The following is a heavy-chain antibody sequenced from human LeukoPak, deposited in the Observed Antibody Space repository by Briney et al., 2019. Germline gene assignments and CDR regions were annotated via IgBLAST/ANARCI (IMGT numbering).Heavy chain of an antibody. V-gene: IGHV1-8*01. Sequence: ASVKVSRKASGYTFTSYDINWVRQATGQGLEWMGWMNPNSGNTGYAQKFQGRVTMTRNTSISTAYMELSSLRSDDTAVYDCARDRGLHYDWFDPWGQGTLVTVSS. D-gene: IGHD4-11*01. CDR3: ARDRGLHYDWFDP. CDR2: MNPNSGNT. J-gene: IGHJ5*02. CDR1: GYTFTSYD.